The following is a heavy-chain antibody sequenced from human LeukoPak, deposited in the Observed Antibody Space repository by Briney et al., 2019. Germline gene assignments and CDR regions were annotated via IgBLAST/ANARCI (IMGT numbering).Heavy chain of an antibody. V-gene: IGHV3-21*01. CDR3: ARDFREDYGFDY. D-gene: IGHD4-17*01. J-gene: IGHJ4*02. CDR2: ISSSSSYI. CDR1: GCTFSSYS. Sequence: GGSLRLSCAASGCTFSSYSMNWIRQAPGKGLEWVSSISSSSSYIYYADSVKGRFTISRDNAKNSLYLQMNSLRAEDTAGYYCARDFREDYGFDYWGQGTLVTVSS.